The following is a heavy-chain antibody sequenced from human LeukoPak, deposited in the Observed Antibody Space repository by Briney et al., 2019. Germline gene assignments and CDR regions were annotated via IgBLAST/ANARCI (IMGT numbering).Heavy chain of an antibody. D-gene: IGHD4/OR15-4a*01. CDR2: INGGGDIT. CDR3: AKRYEESAGWCSDF. Sequence: GGSLRLSCAASGFTVSSDYMSWVRQAPGKGLEWVSSINGGGDITYYAESVKGRFTVSRDNSKNTLFLKMNSLRAEDTAVFYFAKRYEESAGWCSDFWGQGSLGTVSS. CDR1: GFTVSSDY. J-gene: IGHJ4*02. V-gene: IGHV3-23*01.